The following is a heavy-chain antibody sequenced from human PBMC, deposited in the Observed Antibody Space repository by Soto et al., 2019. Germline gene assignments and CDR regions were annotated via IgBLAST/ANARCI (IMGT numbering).Heavy chain of an antibody. J-gene: IGHJ4*02. CDR1: GYTFTSYA. V-gene: IGHV1-3*05. Sequence: QVQLVQSGAEEKKPGASVKVSCKASGYTFTSYAMHWVRQAPGQRLEWMGWINAGNGNTKYSQKFQGRVTITRDASASTAYMELSSLRSEDTAVYYCARGVAPYYFDYWGQGTLVTVSS. CDR3: ARGVAPYYFDY. CDR2: INAGNGNT. D-gene: IGHD2-15*01.